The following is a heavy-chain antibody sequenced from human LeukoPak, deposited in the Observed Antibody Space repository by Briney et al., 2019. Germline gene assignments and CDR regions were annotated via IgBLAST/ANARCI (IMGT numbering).Heavy chain of an antibody. CDR2: VSGPGRST. CDR1: GFTFSSYG. Sequence: GGSLRLSCAASGFTFSSYGMSWVRQAPGKGLEWVSSVSGPGRSTYYADFVKGRFTISRDNSKSTLSLQMNSLRAEDTAVYYCAKEMGVVLMVYALDYWGQGNLVTVSS. J-gene: IGHJ4*02. V-gene: IGHV3-23*01. CDR3: AKEMGVVLMVYALDY. D-gene: IGHD2-8*01.